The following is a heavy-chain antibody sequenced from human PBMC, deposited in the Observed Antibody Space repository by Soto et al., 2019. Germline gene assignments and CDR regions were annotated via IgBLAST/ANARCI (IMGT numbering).Heavy chain of an antibody. CDR1: GGSISSGSNY. V-gene: IGHV4-31*03. Sequence: QVQLQESGPGLVKPSQTLSLTCSVSGGSISSGSNYWSWIRQHPGEGLEWIGYVYDSEYTYYNPSLKSRSTISVDTSKNQFSLKLGSVTAADTAVYYCARDRGLDGVDYWGQGTLVTVSS. CDR2: VYDSEYT. D-gene: IGHD3-3*01. CDR3: ARDRGLDGVDY. J-gene: IGHJ4*02.